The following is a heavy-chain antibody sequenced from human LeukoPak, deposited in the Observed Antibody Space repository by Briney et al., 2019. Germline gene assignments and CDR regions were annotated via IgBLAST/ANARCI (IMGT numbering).Heavy chain of an antibody. D-gene: IGHD6-13*01. J-gene: IGHJ6*03. CDR3: ARVSSSWYLYYYYMDV. Sequence: SETLSLTCTVSGGSISSYYWSWIRQPPGKGLEWIGEINHSGSTNYNPSLKSRVTISVDTSKNQFSLKLSSVTAADTAVYYCARVSSSWYLYYYYMDVWGKGTTVTVSS. V-gene: IGHV4-34*01. CDR2: INHSGST. CDR1: GGSISSYY.